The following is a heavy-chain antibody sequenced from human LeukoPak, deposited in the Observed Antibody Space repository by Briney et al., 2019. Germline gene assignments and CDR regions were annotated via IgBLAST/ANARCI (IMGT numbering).Heavy chain of an antibody. Sequence: GGSLRLSCATSGFSFSSYGMHWVRQAPGKGLEWVAFIQYDGRNIYYTDSVKGRFTISRDNSKNTLYLQMNSLRAEDTAVYYCAKGITMVRGSFDYWGQGTLVTVSS. D-gene: IGHD3-10*01. V-gene: IGHV3-30*02. CDR2: IQYDGRNI. CDR1: GFSFSSYG. J-gene: IGHJ4*02. CDR3: AKGITMVRGSFDY.